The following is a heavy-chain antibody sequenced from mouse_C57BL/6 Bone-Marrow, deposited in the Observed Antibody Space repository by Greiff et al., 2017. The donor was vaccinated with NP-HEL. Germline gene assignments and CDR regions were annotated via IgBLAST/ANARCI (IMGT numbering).Heavy chain of an antibody. CDR3: ALLGYFDV. V-gene: IGHV1-82*01. Sequence: QVQLQQSGPELVKPGASVKISCKASGYAFSSSWMNWVKQRPGKGLEWIGRIYPGDGDTNYNGKFKGKATLTADKSSSTAYMQLSSLTSEDSAVYFCALLGYFDVWGTGTTVTVSS. CDR2: IYPGDGDT. D-gene: IGHD2-1*01. CDR1: GYAFSSSW. J-gene: IGHJ1*03.